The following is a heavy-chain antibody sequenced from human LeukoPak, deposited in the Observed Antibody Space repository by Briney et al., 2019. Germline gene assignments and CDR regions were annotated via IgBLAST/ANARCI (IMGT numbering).Heavy chain of an antibody. CDR3: AKSRSAYYYDSSGYYSDGSPLDY. CDR1: GFTFSSYA. V-gene: IGHV3-23*01. CDR2: ISGSGGST. Sequence: GGSLRLSCAASGFTFSSYAMSWVRQAPGKGLEWGSAISGSGGSTYYADSVKGRFTISRDNSKNTLYLQMDSLRAEDTAVYYCAKSRSAYYYDSSGYYSDGSPLDYWGQGTLVTVSS. D-gene: IGHD3-22*01. J-gene: IGHJ4*02.